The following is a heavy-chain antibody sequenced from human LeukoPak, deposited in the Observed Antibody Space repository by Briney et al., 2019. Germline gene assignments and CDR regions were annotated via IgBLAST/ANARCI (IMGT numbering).Heavy chain of an antibody. V-gene: IGHV1-46*01. D-gene: IGHD3-10*01. J-gene: IGHJ4*02. CDR2: INPSGGST. CDR3: ARGGSGSQALEY. CDR1: GYTFTSYY. Sequence: ASVEVSCKASGYTFTSYYMHWVRQAPGQGLEWMGIINPSGGSTSYAQKFQGRVTITRDTSTSTVYMELSSLRSDDTAVYYCARGGSGSQALEYWGQGTLVTVSS.